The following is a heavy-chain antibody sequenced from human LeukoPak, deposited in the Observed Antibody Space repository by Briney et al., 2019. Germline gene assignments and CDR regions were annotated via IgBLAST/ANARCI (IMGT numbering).Heavy chain of an antibody. CDR2: ISSYNGNT. V-gene: IGHV1-18*01. Sequence: GASVKVSCKASAYSFTSYGMSWVRQAPGQGLEWMGWISSYNGNTKYAQKFQGRVTMTTDTSTSTAYMELRSLTSDDTAVYYWARGTISGADYYYMDVWGKGTTVTVSS. J-gene: IGHJ6*03. CDR3: ARGTISGADYYYMDV. D-gene: IGHD1-1*01. CDR1: AYSFTSYG.